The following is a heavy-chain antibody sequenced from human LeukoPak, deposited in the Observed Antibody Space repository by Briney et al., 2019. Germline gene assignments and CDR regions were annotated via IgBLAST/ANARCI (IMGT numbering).Heavy chain of an antibody. CDR1: GYSFTSYW. Sequence: SGESLKISCKGSGYSFTSYWIGWVRQMPGKGLEWMGIIYPGDSDTRYSPSFQGQVTISGDKSISTAYVQWSSLKASDTAMYYCARRDSSSKHFDYWGQGTLVTVSS. CDR2: IYPGDSDT. J-gene: IGHJ4*02. CDR3: ARRDSSSKHFDY. D-gene: IGHD6-13*01. V-gene: IGHV5-51*01.